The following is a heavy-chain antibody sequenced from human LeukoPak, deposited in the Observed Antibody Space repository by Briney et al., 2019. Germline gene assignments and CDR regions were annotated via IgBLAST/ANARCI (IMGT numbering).Heavy chain of an antibody. J-gene: IGHJ1*01. Sequence: SETLSLTCTVSGASISSGDYYWSWIRQPPGKGLEWIGYIYYSGTTNYNPSLKSRVTISVDRSKNQFSLKLSSVTAADTAVYYCARAYGDYVGYFQHWGQGTLVTVSS. CDR3: ARAYGDYVGYFQH. CDR1: GASISSGDYY. V-gene: IGHV4-30-4*01. CDR2: IYYSGTT. D-gene: IGHD4-17*01.